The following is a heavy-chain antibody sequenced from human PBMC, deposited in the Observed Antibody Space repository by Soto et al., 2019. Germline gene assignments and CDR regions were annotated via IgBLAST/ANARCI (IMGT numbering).Heavy chain of an antibody. CDR1: SGSIATTNW. J-gene: IGHJ6*02. Sequence: VQLQESGPGLVKLSGTLSLTCAVSSGSIATTNWWSWVRQPPGKGLEWIGEIFHSGNTYYNPSLASRVTISVDTSKNQFSLNLRSVTAADTAVYYCARRTWGMDVWGQGTTVTVSS. CDR3: ARRTWGMDV. V-gene: IGHV4-4*02. CDR2: IFHSGNT. D-gene: IGHD2-8*01.